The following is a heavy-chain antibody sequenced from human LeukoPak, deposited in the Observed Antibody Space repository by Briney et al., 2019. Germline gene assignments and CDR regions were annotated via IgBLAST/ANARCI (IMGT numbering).Heavy chain of an antibody. CDR3: AGYDFWSGYFR. CDR2: IFYSGTT. Sequence: KPSETLSLTCSVYGGSITSSSHYWGWIRQPPGKGLEFIGGIFYSGTTHYNPSLKSRVAISVVTSQNQFSLKLSSVTAADTAVYFCAGYDFWSGYFRWGQGTLVTVSS. D-gene: IGHD3-3*01. V-gene: IGHV4-39*01. CDR1: GGSITSSSHY. J-gene: IGHJ4*02.